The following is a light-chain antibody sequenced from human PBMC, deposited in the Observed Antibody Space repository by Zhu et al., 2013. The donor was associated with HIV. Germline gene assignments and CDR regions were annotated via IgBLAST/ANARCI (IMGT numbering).Light chain of an antibody. J-gene: IGKJ5*01. CDR1: QSVTTY. CDR2: GAS. Sequence: EIVLTQFPAILSVSPGERATLSCRASQSVTTYLAWYQQKPGQPPRLLIYGASTRATGIPARFSGSGSGTEFTLTISSLQSEDFAVYYCQQYEDSPITFGQGTRLEMK. V-gene: IGKV3-15*01. CDR3: QQYEDSPIT.